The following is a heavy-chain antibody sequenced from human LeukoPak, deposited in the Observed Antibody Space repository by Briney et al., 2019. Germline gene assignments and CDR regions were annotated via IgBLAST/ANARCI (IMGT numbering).Heavy chain of an antibody. J-gene: IGHJ6*03. CDR1: GYTFTGYY. D-gene: IGHD6-19*01. V-gene: IGHV1-18*04. CDR3: ARVYSSGWYEYYYYYMDV. CDR2: ISAYNGNT. Sequence: ASVKVSCKASGYTFTGYYMHWVRQAPGQGLEWMGWISAYNGNTNYAQKLQGRVTMTTDTSTSTAYMELRSLRSDDTAVYYCARVYSSGWYEYYYYYMDVWGKGTTVTVSS.